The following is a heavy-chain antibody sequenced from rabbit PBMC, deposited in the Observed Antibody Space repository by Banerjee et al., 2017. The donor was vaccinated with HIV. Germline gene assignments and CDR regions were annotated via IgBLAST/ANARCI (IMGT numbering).Heavy chain of an antibody. CDR1: GFSFSSSYY. CDR2: IYAGSSGST. J-gene: IGHJ4*01. CDR3: ARDLAGVIGWNFNL. Sequence: QEQLEESGGGLVKPEASLTLTCTASGFSFSSSYYMCWVRQAPGKGLEWIGCIYAGSSGSTYYASWAKGRFTISKTSSTTVTLQMTSLTAADTATYFCARDLAGVIGWNFNLWGPGTLVTVS. D-gene: IGHD4-1*01. V-gene: IGHV1S45*01.